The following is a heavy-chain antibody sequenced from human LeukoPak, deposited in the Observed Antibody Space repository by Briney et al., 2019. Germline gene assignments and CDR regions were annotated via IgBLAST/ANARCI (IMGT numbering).Heavy chain of an antibody. Sequence: SETLSLTCAVYGGSFSGYYWSWIRQPPGKGLEWIGEINHSGSTNYNPSLKSRVTISVDTSKNQFSLKLSSVTAADTAVYFCAREQYCTKGVCGAVDYWGQGTLVTVSS. J-gene: IGHJ4*02. CDR3: AREQYCTKGVCGAVDY. D-gene: IGHD2-8*01. V-gene: IGHV4-34*01. CDR1: GGSFSGYY. CDR2: INHSGST.